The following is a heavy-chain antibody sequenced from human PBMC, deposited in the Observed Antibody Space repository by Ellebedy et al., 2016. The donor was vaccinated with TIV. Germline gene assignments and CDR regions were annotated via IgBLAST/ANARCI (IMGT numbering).Heavy chain of an antibody. CDR1: GGSISSYY. CDR3: ASESPAGGGY. D-gene: IGHD2-2*01. CDR2: IYYSGST. V-gene: IGHV4-59*08. Sequence: MPGGSLRLSCTVSGGSISSYYWSWIRQPPGKGLEWIGYIYYSGSTNHNPSLKSRVTISVDTSKHQFSLKLSSVTAADTAVYYCASESPAGGGYWGQGTLVTVSS. J-gene: IGHJ4*02.